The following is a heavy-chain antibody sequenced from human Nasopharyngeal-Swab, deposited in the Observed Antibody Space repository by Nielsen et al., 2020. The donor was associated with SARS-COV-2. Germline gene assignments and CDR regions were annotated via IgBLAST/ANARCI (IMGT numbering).Heavy chain of an antibody. D-gene: IGHD3-10*01. CDR1: GFTVGNNY. J-gene: IGHJ4*02. Sequence: GESLKISCAASGFTVGNNYMTWVRQAPGKGLQWVSVIYSGGSTYYADSVKGRFTISRDNSKNMVYLPMNSLRAEDTAVYYCARDPGSYYFDFWGQGTLVTVSS. CDR3: ARDPGSYYFDF. V-gene: IGHV3-53*01. CDR2: IYSGGST.